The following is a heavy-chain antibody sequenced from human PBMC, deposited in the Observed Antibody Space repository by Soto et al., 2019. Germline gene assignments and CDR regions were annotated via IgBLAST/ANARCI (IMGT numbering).Heavy chain of an antibody. CDR2: MYYSGIT. Sequence: PAETRSLTGTGSGCSMSRCSNYWGWIRQPPGKGLEWIGNMYYSGITYYNHSLKSRLTISVDTSKNQFTLQLTSVTVADTAVYYCATSYGNAWYTYSGQGTEVTVTS. CDR3: ATSYGNAWYTY. V-gene: IGHV4-39*06. CDR1: GCSMSRCSNY. J-gene: IGHJ4*02. D-gene: IGHD6-13*01.